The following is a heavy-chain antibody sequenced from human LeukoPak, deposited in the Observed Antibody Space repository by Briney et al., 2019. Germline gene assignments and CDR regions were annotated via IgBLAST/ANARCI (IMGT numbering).Heavy chain of an antibody. J-gene: IGHJ5*02. CDR2: IHYSGST. CDR3: ATSDTVSTYNWFDP. Sequence: SETLSLTCTVSGGSISSNTYYWDWIRRPPGKGLEWIGNIHYSGSTYYNPSLKSRVTISVDTSKNQFSLNLSSLTAADTAVYYCATSDTVSTYNWFDPWGQGTLVTVSS. V-gene: IGHV4-39*01. D-gene: IGHD5/OR15-5a*01. CDR1: GGSISSNTYY.